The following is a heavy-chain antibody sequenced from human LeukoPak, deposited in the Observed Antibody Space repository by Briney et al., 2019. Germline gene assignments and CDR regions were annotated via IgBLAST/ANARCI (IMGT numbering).Heavy chain of an antibody. CDR3: AKSSRGSLGVAQY. CDR2: TYSGGTT. CDR1: GFSVNTNY. Sequence: GGSLRLSCVVSGFSVNTNYMNWVRQAPGKGLEWVSITYSGGTTYYADSVKGRFTISRDNSKNTLYLQMNSLRAEDTAVYYCAKSSRGSLGVAQYWGQGTLVTVSS. J-gene: IGHJ4*02. D-gene: IGHD3-3*01. V-gene: IGHV3-53*05.